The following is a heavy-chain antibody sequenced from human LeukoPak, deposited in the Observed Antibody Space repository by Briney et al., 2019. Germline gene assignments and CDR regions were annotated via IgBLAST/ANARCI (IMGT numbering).Heavy chain of an antibody. J-gene: IGHJ4*02. CDR1: GFTFSSYA. CDR3: ARADIVVVAFDY. Sequence: GGSLRLSCAASGFTFSSYAMNWVRQAPGKGLEWVSAISGSGDSTNYADSVKGRFTISRDNSKNTLYLQMNSLRAGDTAVYYCARADIVVVAFDYWGQGTLVTVSS. V-gene: IGHV3-23*01. D-gene: IGHD2-15*01. CDR2: ISGSGDST.